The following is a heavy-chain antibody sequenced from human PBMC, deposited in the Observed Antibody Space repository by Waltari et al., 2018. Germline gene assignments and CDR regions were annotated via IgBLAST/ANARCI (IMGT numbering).Heavy chain of an antibody. J-gene: IGHJ4*02. CDR1: GFTLSNYA. CDR3: AKEIYRIGRPCFDY. D-gene: IGHD6-19*01. V-gene: IGHV3-23*01. Sequence: QLLESGGGWRQAGGSLRLSCAASGFTLSNYAMSWVHQAPGKGPEVVSGITSGGGDTYYTDAVRGRFTIARDNSKNTVYLQMNSLRHEDTAVYYCAKEIYRIGRPCFDYWGQGVRVTVSS. CDR2: ITSGGGDT.